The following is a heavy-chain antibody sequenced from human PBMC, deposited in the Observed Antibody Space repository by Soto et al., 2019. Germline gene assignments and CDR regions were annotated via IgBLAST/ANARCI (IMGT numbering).Heavy chain of an antibody. CDR1: GYTFVSYG. Sequence: QIQLVPSGAAVKKPGASVRVSCETSGYTFVSYGISWVRQAPGQGLEWMGWISPYNGNTNYAEKFKYRVTLTTDTSTDTPFLDLRSLTSDDTAGYFCARDQYYFDSSGDDDFWGQGTLVTVSS. CDR2: ISPYNGNT. J-gene: IGHJ4*02. V-gene: IGHV1-18*04. D-gene: IGHD3-22*01. CDR3: ARDQYYFDSSGDDDF.